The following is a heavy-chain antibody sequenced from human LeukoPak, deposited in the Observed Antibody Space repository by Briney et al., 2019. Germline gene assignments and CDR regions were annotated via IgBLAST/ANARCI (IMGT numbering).Heavy chain of an antibody. V-gene: IGHV1-2*02. CDR2: INPNSGGT. D-gene: IGHD3-10*01. CDR1: GYTFTGYY. Sequence: ASVKVSCKASGYTFTGYYMHWVRQAPGQGLEWMGWINPNSGGTNYAQKFQGRVTMTRDTSISTAYMELSRLRSDDTAVYYCARATNYYGSGSYYPDSRGQGTLVTVSS. J-gene: IGHJ4*02. CDR3: ARATNYYGSGSYYPDS.